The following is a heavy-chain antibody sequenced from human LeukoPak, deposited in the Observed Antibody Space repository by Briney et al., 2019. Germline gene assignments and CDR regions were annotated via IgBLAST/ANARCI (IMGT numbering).Heavy chain of an antibody. CDR3: AYSRVPTVYDY. V-gene: IGHV4-38-2*02. CDR1: GYSISSGNY. J-gene: IGHJ4*02. CDR2: IYHSGTT. Sequence: PSETLSLTCTVSGYSISSGNYWGWIRQPPGKGLEWIGNIYHSGTTYYNPSLKSRVTMSVDTSKNQFSLKLSSVTAADTAVYYCAYSRVPTVYDYWGQGTLVTVSS. D-gene: IGHD4-11*01.